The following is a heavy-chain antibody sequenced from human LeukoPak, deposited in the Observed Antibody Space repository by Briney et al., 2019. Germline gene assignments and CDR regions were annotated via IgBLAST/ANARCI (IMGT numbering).Heavy chain of an antibody. CDR3: ATGIVVVPAAPYYYMDV. CDR1: GYTFTSYD. J-gene: IGHJ6*03. CDR2: MNPNSGNT. Sequence: GASVKVSCKASGYTFTSYDINWVRQATGQGLEWMGWMNPNSGNTGYAQKFQGRVTMIRNTSISTAYMELSSLRSEDTAVYYCATGIVVVPAAPYYYMDVWGKGTTVTVSS. D-gene: IGHD2-2*01. V-gene: IGHV1-8*01.